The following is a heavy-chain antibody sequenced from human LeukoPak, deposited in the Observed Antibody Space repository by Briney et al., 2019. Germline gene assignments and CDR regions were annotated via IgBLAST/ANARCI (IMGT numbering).Heavy chain of an antibody. Sequence: SPSETLSLTCAVYGGSFSGYYWSWIRQPPGKVLEWIGEINHSGSTNSNPSLKSRVTISVDTSKNQFSLKLSSVTAADTAVYYCARDRVTMVRGVTAFDIWGQGTMVTVSS. V-gene: IGHV4-34*01. D-gene: IGHD3-10*01. CDR3: ARDRVTMVRGVTAFDI. CDR1: GGSFSGYY. CDR2: INHSGST. J-gene: IGHJ3*02.